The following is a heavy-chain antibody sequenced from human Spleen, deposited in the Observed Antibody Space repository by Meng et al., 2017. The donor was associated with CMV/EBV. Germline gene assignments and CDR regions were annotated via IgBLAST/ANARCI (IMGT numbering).Heavy chain of an antibody. D-gene: IGHD6-13*01. CDR2: IYSSGRA. CDR3: AKRSSSWSGVDY. CDR1: GGSISNYY. J-gene: IGHJ4*02. Sequence: SETLSLTCTVSGGSISNYYWTWIRQPPGKGLEWIAHIYSSGRANYNPSLNSRVTMSVDTSKNQFSLKLSSVTAADTAVYYCAKRSSSWSGVDYWGQGTLVTVSS. V-gene: IGHV4-59*01.